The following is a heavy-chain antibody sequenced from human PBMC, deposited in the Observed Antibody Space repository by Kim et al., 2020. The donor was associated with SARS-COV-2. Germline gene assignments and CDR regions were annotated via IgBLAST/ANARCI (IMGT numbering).Heavy chain of an antibody. D-gene: IGHD2-8*01. CDR1: GFTFSSYA. CDR3: ARDGGDCTNGVCYAFDY. Sequence: GGSLRLSCAASGFTFSSYAMHWVRQAPGKGLEYVSAISSNGGSTYYANSVKGRFTISRDNSKNTLYLQMGSLRAEDMAVYYCARDGGDCTNGVCYAFDYWGQGTLVTVSS. V-gene: IGHV3-64*01. J-gene: IGHJ4*02. CDR2: ISSNGGST.